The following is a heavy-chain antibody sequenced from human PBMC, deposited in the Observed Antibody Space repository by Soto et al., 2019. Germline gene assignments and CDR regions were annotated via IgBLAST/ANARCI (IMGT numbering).Heavy chain of an antibody. J-gene: IGHJ4*02. CDR1: GYTFTSYD. Sequence: QVQLVQSGAEVKKPGASVKVSCKASGYTFTSYDINWVRQATGQGLEWMGWMNPNSGTTGYAQKFQGRVTMTRNTSITTAYMELSSRRSEDTAVYYCAREISGSYRFDYWGQGTLVTVSS. D-gene: IGHD1-26*01. V-gene: IGHV1-8*01. CDR2: MNPNSGTT. CDR3: AREISGSYRFDY.